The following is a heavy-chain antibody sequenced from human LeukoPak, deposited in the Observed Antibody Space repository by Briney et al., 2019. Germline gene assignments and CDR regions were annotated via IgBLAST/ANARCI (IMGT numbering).Heavy chain of an antibody. V-gene: IGHV4-34*01. Sequence: SETLSLTCAVYGGSFSGYYWSWIRQPPGKGLEWIGEINHSGSTYYNPSLKSRVTISVDTSKNQFSLKLSSVTAADTAVYYCARGGECNYDILTGYYAGAFDTWGQGTMVTVSS. CDR2: INHSGST. J-gene: IGHJ3*02. CDR1: GGSFSGYY. CDR3: ARGGECNYDILTGYYAGAFDT. D-gene: IGHD3-9*01.